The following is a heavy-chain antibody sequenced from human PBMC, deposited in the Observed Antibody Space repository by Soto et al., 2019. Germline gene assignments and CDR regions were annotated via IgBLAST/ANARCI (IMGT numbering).Heavy chain of an antibody. Sequence: ASVKVSCKACGYTFTSYDINWVRQATGQGLEWMGWMNPNSGNTGYAQKFQGRVTMTRNTSISKAYMELSSLRSEDTAGDYGDFIIRWYGNSFVPSCQGILVTVSS. CDR2: MNPNSGNT. CDR1: GYTFTSYD. V-gene: IGHV1-8*01. CDR3: DFIIRWYGNSFVP. J-gene: IGHJ5*02. D-gene: IGHD6-13*01.